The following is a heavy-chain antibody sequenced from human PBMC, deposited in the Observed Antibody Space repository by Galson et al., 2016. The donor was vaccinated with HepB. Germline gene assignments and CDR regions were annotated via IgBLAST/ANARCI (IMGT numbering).Heavy chain of an antibody. CDR1: GFTFSSYS. Sequence: SLRLSCAASGFTFSSYSMNWVRQAPGKGLEWVSSIRGSGSNSWYADSVKGRFTISRDNSKNTLYLQMSSLRAEDTAVYYCAKEYQWLAFDYWGQGTLVTVSS. D-gene: IGHD6-19*01. J-gene: IGHJ4*02. V-gene: IGHV3-23*01. CDR2: IRGSGSNS. CDR3: AKEYQWLAFDY.